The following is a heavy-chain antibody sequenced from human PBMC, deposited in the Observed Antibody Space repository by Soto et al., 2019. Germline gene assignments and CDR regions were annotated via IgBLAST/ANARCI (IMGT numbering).Heavy chain of an antibody. V-gene: IGHV1-69*06. CDR2: IIPLFGTP. D-gene: IGHD3-3*01. CDR1: GDTFTSYP. Sequence: VQLVQSGAEVKKPGSSVKVSCKASGDTFTSYPFSWVRQAPGQGLEWMGGIIPLFGTPNSAQKFQGRLTITADKSKSTVYMELSGLNSEDTAVYFCARNGVAGMDYWGQGTLVTVSS. J-gene: IGHJ4*02. CDR3: ARNGVAGMDY.